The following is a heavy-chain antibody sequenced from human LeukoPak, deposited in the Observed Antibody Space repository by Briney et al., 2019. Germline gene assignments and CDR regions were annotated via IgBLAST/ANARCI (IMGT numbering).Heavy chain of an antibody. CDR1: GFTFSNYV. Sequence: GGSLRLSCAASGFTFSNYVMSWVRQAPGKGLEWVSAIRNGGGTTYNADSVKGRFTISRDNSKNTQFLQMNSLRAEDTAVYYCARDGYRENDYWGQGTLVTVSS. D-gene: IGHD5-12*01. V-gene: IGHV3-23*01. J-gene: IGHJ4*02. CDR3: ARDGYRENDY. CDR2: IRNGGGTT.